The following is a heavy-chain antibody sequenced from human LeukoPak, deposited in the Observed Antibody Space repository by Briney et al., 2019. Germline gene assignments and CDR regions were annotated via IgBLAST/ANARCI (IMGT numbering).Heavy chain of an antibody. D-gene: IGHD3-22*01. J-gene: IGHJ3*02. CDR2: MDDRGDS. CDR3: ARDYYDNRGDAFDI. V-gene: IGHV4-59*01. Sequence: SETLSLTCTVSGDSMRSYYWSWIRQAPGKGLEWLGHMDDRGDSNYNPSLKGRGSIPVDTSKNQFSLKLRSVTAADTAVYYCARDYYDNRGDAFDIWGQGTMVTVSS. CDR1: GDSMRSYY.